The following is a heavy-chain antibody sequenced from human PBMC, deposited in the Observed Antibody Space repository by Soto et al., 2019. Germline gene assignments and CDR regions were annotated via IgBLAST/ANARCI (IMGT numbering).Heavy chain of an antibody. CDR3: AKLPVEMATIDY. CDR1: GFTLSSYG. Sequence: GGSLRLSCAASGFTLSSYGMHWVRQAPGKGLEWVAVISYDGSNKYYADSVKGRFTISRDNSKNTLYLQMNSLRAEDTAVYYCAKLPVEMATIDYWGQGTLVTVSS. D-gene: IGHD5-12*01. V-gene: IGHV3-30*18. J-gene: IGHJ4*02. CDR2: ISYDGSNK.